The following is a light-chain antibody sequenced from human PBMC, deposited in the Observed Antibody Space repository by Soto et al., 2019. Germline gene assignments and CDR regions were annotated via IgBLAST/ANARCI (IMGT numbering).Light chain of an antibody. V-gene: IGLV2-14*02. CDR3: SSFTTTSTYV. CDR2: EVN. J-gene: IGLJ1*01. Sequence: QSALTQPASVSGSPGQSSTISCTGTSSDVGGHNLVSWYQQYPGKAPKLRIYEVNNRPSGVSNRFSGSKSGNTASLTISGLQADDEADYYCSSFTTTSTYVLGTGTKVTVL. CDR1: SSDVGGHNL.